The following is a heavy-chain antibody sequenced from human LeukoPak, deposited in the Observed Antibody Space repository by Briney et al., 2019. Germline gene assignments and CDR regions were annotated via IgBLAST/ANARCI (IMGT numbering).Heavy chain of an antibody. V-gene: IGHV4-39*07. D-gene: IGHD2-2*01. J-gene: IGHJ5*02. CDR2: SDDSGRT. Sequence: PSETLSLTCAVSGGSIARSHYYWSWIRQPPGKGLEWIGSSDDSGRTYYNPSLKGRVTISVDTSKNQFSLKLSSVTAADTAVYYCAREVFCSSTSCPNWFDPWGQGTLVTVSS. CDR3: AREVFCSSTSCPNWFDP. CDR1: GGSIARSHYY.